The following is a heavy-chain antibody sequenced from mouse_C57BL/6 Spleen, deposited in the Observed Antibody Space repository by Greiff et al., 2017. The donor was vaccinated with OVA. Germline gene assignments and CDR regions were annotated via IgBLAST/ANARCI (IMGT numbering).Heavy chain of an antibody. Sequence: QVQLKQSGAELVQPGASVKLSCTASGYTFTEYTIHWVKQRSGQGLEWIGCFYPGSGSIKYNEKFKDKATLTADKSSSTVYMEISRLTSEDSAVYFCARHEYDYDGFAYWGQGTLVTVSA. CDR3: ARHEYDYDGFAY. CDR1: GYTFTEYT. CDR2: FYPGSGSI. D-gene: IGHD2-4*01. V-gene: IGHV1-62-2*01. J-gene: IGHJ3*01.